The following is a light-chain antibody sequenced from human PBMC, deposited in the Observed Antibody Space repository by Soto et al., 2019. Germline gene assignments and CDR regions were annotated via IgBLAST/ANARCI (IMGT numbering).Light chain of an antibody. V-gene: IGKV3-20*01. Sequence: EIVLTQSPGILSLSPGERGTLSYRASQSISRSYLAWYQQRPGQAPRLLIYGASSRAAGIPDRFSGSGSGTDFTLTISRLEPEDFAVYFCQQYGGSPLYTFGQGTKLEMK. CDR2: GAS. CDR1: QSISRSY. J-gene: IGKJ2*01. CDR3: QQYGGSPLYT.